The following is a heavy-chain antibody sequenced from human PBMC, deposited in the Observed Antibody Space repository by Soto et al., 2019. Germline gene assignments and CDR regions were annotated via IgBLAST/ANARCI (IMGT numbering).Heavy chain of an antibody. CDR1: CCTLSSHC. Sequence: GGPVKGSRKASCCTLSSHCFTGVRQATGQGLEWMGWISAYKGRTDYAQRVQGRVTMTTDTSTSTAYMELRSLRSDDTAVYYCARGVINDAFDIWGQGTMVTVSS. D-gene: IGHD3-10*01. CDR2: ISAYKGRT. V-gene: IGHV1-18*01. CDR3: ARGVINDAFDI. J-gene: IGHJ3*02.